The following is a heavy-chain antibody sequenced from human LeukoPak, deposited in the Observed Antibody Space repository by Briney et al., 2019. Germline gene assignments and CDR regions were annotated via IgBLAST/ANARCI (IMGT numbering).Heavy chain of an antibody. CDR1: GYTFTGYY. CDR2: INPNSGGT. Sequence: ASVKVSCKASGYTFTGYYMHWVRQAPGQGLEWMGWINPNSGGTNYAQKFQGRVTMTRDTSISTAYMELSRLRSDDTAVYYCAVVGYSSSWYSGQYYFDYWGQGTLVTVSS. CDR3: AVVGYSSSWYSGQYYFDY. V-gene: IGHV1-2*02. J-gene: IGHJ4*02. D-gene: IGHD6-13*01.